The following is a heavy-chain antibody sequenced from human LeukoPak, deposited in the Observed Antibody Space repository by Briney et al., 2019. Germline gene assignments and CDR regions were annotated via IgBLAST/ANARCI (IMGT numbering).Heavy chain of an antibody. CDR2: IHHSGES. Sequence: PETLSLTCAVSGCSISGRNWWNWVRQPPGKGLGWIREIHHSGESNYNPSLKSLVTLSIDKSTNQFSLMLNSVIAADTDIYYCASDSPAYCSGNNCYNWYFDLWGRGILITVSS. J-gene: IGHJ2*01. V-gene: IGHV4-4*03. D-gene: IGHD2-15*01. CDR1: GCSISGRNW. CDR3: ASDSPAYCSGNNCYNWYFDL.